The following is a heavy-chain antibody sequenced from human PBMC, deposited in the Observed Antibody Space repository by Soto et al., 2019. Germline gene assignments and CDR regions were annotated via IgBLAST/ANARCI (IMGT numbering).Heavy chain of an antibody. V-gene: IGHV3-48*02. J-gene: IGHJ6*02. Sequence: GGSLRLSCAASGFTFSSYSMNWVRQAPGKGLEWVSYISSSSSTIYYADSVKGRFTISRDNAKNSLYLQMNSLRDEDTAVYYCARGAYGSGSYGSYGMDVWGQGTTVTVSS. CDR2: ISSSSSTI. CDR1: GFTFSSYS. D-gene: IGHD3-10*01. CDR3: ARGAYGSGSYGSYGMDV.